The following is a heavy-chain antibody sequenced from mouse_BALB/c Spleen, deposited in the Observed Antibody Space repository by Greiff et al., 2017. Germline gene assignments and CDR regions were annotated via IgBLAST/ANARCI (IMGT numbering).Heavy chain of an antibody. CDR2: ILPGSGST. V-gene: IGHV1-9*01. CDR1: GYTFSSYW. J-gene: IGHJ4*01. D-gene: IGHD4-1*01. CDR3: ARALTGTRAMDY. Sequence: VQLQQSGAELMKPGASVKISCKATGYTFSSYWIEWVKQRPGHGLEWIGEILPGSGSTNYNEKFKGKATFTADTSSNTAYMQLRSLTSEDSAVYYCARALTGTRAMDYWGQGTSVTVSS.